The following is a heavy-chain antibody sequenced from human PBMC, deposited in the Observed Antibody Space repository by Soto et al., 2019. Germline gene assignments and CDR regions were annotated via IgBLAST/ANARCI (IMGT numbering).Heavy chain of an antibody. V-gene: IGHV3-48*02. J-gene: IGHJ1*01. CDR3: ATGVTGTTTEYFQH. CDR2: ISSSSSTI. CDR1: GFTLSTYS. Sequence: EVQLVEPGGNLVQPGGSLKLSCAASGFTLSTYSMNWVRQAPGKGLEWLSFISSSSSTIYYADSVRGRFTISRDNAKNSLYLQMNSLRDEDTAVYYCATGVTGTTTEYFQHWGQGTLVTVSS. D-gene: IGHD1-7*01.